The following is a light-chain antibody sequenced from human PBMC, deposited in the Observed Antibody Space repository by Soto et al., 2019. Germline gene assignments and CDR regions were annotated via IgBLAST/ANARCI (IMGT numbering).Light chain of an antibody. CDR3: QSYDSSLSVV. Sequence: QTVVTQPPSVSGAPGQRVTISCTGSSSNIGAGYDVHWYQQLPGTAPKLLIYGNSNRPSGVPDRFSDSKSGTSASLAITGLQAEDEADYYCQSYDSSLSVVFGGGTKLTVL. V-gene: IGLV1-40*01. J-gene: IGLJ2*01. CDR2: GNS. CDR1: SSNIGAGYD.